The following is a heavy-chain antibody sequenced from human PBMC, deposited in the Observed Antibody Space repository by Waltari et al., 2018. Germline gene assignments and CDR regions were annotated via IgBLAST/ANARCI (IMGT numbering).Heavy chain of an antibody. CDR2: ISFDGSNK. CDR3: AKEVRVSGTTLYSDGMDV. J-gene: IGHJ6*02. D-gene: IGHD1-20*01. CDR1: RFLFGSFG. V-gene: IGHV3-30*18. Sequence: QVQLVESGGGVVQPGRSLRLSCAASRFLFGSFGMHCVRQDPGKGLESVAIISFDGSNKQYADSVNVRFTISRDNYKNMLYLQMNSLKAEDTAVYYCAKEVRVSGTTLYSDGMDVWGQGTTVTVSS.